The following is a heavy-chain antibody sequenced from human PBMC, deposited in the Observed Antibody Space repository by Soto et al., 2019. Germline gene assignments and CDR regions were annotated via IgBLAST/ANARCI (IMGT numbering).Heavy chain of an antibody. CDR1: GFTFSSYA. V-gene: IGHV3-23*01. J-gene: IGHJ3*02. Sequence: EVQLLESGGGLVQPGGSLRLSCAASGFTFSSYAMSWVRQAPGKGLEWVSAISGSGGSTYYADSVKGRFTISRDNSRNVPYLQMNCLRAEDTAVYYCAKDLLKSFMITVGGVIATEPVAFDIWGQGTMVTVSS. CDR3: AKDLLKSFMITVGGVIATEPVAFDI. CDR2: ISGSGGST. D-gene: IGHD3-16*02.